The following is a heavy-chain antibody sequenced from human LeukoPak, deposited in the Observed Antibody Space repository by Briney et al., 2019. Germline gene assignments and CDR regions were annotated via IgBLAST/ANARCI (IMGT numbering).Heavy chain of an antibody. CDR1: GFPFSSYW. CDR2: IKQDGSEK. J-gene: IGHJ4*02. CDR3: ARLLHYESIVYRPGDC. V-gene: IGHV3-7*01. D-gene: IGHD3-22*01. Sequence: GGPLRLSCAASGFPFSSYWMRWVRQAPGKGLEWVANIKQDGSEKYYVDSVKGRFTISRDNAKNSLYLKMNSQRAEDTAVYVCARLLHYESIVYRPGDCWGQGTLVSVSS.